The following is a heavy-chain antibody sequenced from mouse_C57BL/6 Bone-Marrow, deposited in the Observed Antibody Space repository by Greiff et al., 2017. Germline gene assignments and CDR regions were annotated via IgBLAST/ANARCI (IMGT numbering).Heavy chain of an antibody. D-gene: IGHD1-1*01. V-gene: IGHV7-3*01. CDR1: GFTFTDYY. CDR3: ARYDYGSSYAMDY. CDR2: IRNKANGYTT. J-gene: IGHJ4*01. Sequence: EVQGVESGGGLVQPGGSLSLSCAASGFTFTDYYMSWVRQPPGKALEWLGFIRNKANGYTTEYSASVKGRFTISRDNSQSILYLQMNALRAEDSATYYCARYDYGSSYAMDYWGQGTSVTVSS.